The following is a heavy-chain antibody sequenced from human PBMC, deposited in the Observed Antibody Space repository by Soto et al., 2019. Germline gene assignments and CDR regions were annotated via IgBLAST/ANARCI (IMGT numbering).Heavy chain of an antibody. Sequence: GSLRLSCAASGFTFSSYSMNWVRQAPGKGLEWVSSVSSSSSYIYYADSVKGRFTISRDNAKNSLYLQMNSLRAEDTAVYYCARVSSSWQDYNYYYYYGMDVWGQGTTVTVSS. D-gene: IGHD6-13*01. CDR1: GFTFSSYS. CDR2: VSSSSSYI. J-gene: IGHJ6*02. CDR3: ARVSSSWQDYNYYYYYGMDV. V-gene: IGHV3-21*01.